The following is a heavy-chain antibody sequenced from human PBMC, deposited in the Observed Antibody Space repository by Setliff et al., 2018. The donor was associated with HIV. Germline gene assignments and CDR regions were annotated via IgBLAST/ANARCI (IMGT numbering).Heavy chain of an antibody. V-gene: IGHV3-23*01. J-gene: IGHJ4*02. D-gene: IGHD3-9*01. Sequence: LRLSCAASGFTFSSRAMTWVRQAPGQGLEWVSIISGSGISTYYADSVKGRFTISRDNSKNTVYLQMNSLRAEDTAVYYCAKGYFDWLRAGTFDYWGQGSLVTVSS. CDR3: AKGYFDWLRAGTFDY. CDR2: ISGSGIST. CDR1: GFTFSSRA.